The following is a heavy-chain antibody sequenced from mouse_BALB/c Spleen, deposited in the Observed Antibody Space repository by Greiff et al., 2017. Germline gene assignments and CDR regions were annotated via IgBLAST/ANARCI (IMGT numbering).Heavy chain of an antibody. CDR3: ARWGYDSFAY. D-gene: IGHD2-3*01. Sequence: VQLKESGAELVRPGALVKLSCKASGFNIKDYYMHWVKQRPEQGLEWIGWIDPENGNTRYDPKFQGKASITADTSSNTAYLQLSSLTSEDTAVYYCARWGYDSFAYWGQGTLVTVSA. V-gene: IGHV14-1*02. CDR2: IDPENGNT. CDR1: GFNIKDYY. J-gene: IGHJ3*01.